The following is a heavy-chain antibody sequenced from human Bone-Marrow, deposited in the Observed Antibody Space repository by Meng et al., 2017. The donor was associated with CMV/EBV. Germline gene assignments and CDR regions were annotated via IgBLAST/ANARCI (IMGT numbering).Heavy chain of an antibody. CDR2: IIPILGIA. D-gene: IGHD5-18*01. V-gene: IGHV1-69*04. J-gene: IGHJ5*02. CDR1: GGTFSSYA. CDR3: ARTSGYPPGRLDP. Sequence: SVKVSCKASGGTFSSYAISWVRQAPGQGLEWMGGIIPILGIANYAQKFQGRVTITADKSTSTAYRALSSLRSEDTAVYYCARTSGYPPGRLDPWGQGTLVTVSS.